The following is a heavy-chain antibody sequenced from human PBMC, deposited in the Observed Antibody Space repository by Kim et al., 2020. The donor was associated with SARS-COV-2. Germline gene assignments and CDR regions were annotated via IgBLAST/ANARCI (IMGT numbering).Heavy chain of an antibody. D-gene: IGHD3-10*01. J-gene: IGHJ4*02. V-gene: IGHV3-11*03. CDR1: GFTFSDYY. CDR3: ARIEGSGSYYNWRFDY. Sequence: GGSLRLSCAASGFTFSDYYMSWIRQAPGKGLEWLSYISSRSTYTNYADSVKGRFTISRDNVKNSLYLQMSSLRAEDTAVYYCARIEGSGSYYNWRFDYWGQGTLVTVSS. CDR2: ISSRSTYT.